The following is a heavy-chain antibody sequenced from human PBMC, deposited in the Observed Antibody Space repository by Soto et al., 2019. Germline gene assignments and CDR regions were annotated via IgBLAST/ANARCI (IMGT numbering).Heavy chain of an antibody. J-gene: IGHJ2*01. CDR3: ESLGGTCRLWYFDL. V-gene: IGHV3-74*01. CDR1: GFTFSRYW. Sequence: GGSRRLSWAASGFTFSRYWMYWVRQPHGKGLVWVSRINADGRSATYTDSVKGRSTTSRDNANNTLQLQTTSLMAEDTGLYYFESLGGTCRLWYFDLWGRGTLVTVSS. CDR2: INADGRSA. D-gene: IGHD3-16*01.